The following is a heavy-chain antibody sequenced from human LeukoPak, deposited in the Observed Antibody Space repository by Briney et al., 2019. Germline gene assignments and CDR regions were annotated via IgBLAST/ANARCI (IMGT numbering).Heavy chain of an antibody. J-gene: IGHJ4*02. V-gene: IGHV1-18*04. CDR1: GYNFDRYG. CDR2: ISTYNGNT. D-gene: IGHD2-2*01. Sequence: ASVKVSFKGSGYNFDRYGVNWVRQAPGQGLEWVGWISTYNGNTFYAQKFEGRVTMTTDTSTNTVYMDLRSLGSDDTAVYYCARDLEHCRNIICSNSAYWGQGTLVTVSS. CDR3: ARDLEHCRNIICSNSAY.